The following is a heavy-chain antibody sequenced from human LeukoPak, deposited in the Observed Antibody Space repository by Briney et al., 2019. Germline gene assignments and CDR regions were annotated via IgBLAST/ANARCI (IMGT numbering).Heavy chain of an antibody. D-gene: IGHD1-26*01. CDR3: ARGTSGSYLDY. Sequence: SGPALVKPTQTLTLTCTCSGFSLSTSGMRVSWIRQPPGKALEWLARIDWDDDKFYSTSLKTRLTISKDTSKNQVVLTMTNMDPVDTATYYCARGTSGSYLDYWGQGTLVTVSS. CDR2: IDWDDDK. J-gene: IGHJ4*02. CDR1: GFSLSTSGMR. V-gene: IGHV2-70*04.